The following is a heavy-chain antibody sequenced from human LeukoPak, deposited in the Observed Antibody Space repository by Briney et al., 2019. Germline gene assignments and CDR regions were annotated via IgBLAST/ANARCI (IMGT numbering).Heavy chain of an antibody. Sequence: GRSLRLSCAASGFTFSSYAMHWVRQAPGKGLEWVAAISYDGSNKYYADSVKGRFTISRDNSKNTLYLQMNSLRAEDTAVYYCAREMGYSYGPHYFDYWGQGTLVTVSS. J-gene: IGHJ4*02. CDR3: AREMGYSYGPHYFDY. D-gene: IGHD5-18*01. V-gene: IGHV3-30*04. CDR2: ISYDGSNK. CDR1: GFTFSSYA.